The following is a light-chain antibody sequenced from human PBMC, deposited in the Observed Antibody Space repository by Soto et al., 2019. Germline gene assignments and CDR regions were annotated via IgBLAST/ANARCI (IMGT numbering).Light chain of an antibody. CDR3: QQSFFPLRA. J-gene: IGKJ4*01. CDR2: AAS. Sequence: DIEMIQSPPSLSASVGDRITITCRASQSISSYLNWLQQKPGKAPNVLIFAASNLQSGVPSRFSGGGSGTDFILTINSLQPEDSATDYCQQSFFPLRAFGGGTKVEF. V-gene: IGKV1-39*01. CDR1: QSISSY.